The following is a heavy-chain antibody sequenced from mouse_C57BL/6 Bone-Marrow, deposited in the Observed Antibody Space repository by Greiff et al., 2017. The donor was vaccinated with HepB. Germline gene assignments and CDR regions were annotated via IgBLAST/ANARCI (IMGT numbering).Heavy chain of an antibody. D-gene: IGHD1-1*01. CDR2: IYPGDGDT. Sequence: VKLMESGAELVKPGASVKISCKASGYAFSSYWMNWVKQRPGKGLEWIGQIYPGDGDTNYNGKFKGKATLTADKSSSTAYMQLSSLTSEDSAVYFCARSRYATVVAPFAYWGQGTLVTVSA. J-gene: IGHJ3*01. CDR1: GYAFSSYW. V-gene: IGHV1-80*01. CDR3: ARSRYATVVAPFAY.